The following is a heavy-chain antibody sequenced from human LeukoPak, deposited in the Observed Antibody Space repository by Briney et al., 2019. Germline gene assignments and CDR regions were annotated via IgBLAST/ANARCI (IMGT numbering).Heavy chain of an antibody. J-gene: IGHJ5*02. V-gene: IGHV4-4*07. D-gene: IGHD6-6*01. CDR2: IYNSGST. Sequence: PSETLSLTCTVSGDSLSTYYWSWIRQPAGKGLEWIGRIYNSGSTNYNASLKRRVIMSVDTSKNQFSLKLSSVTAADTAVYYCARDRSGSYSSSYWFDPWGQGTLVSVSS. CDR3: ARDRSGSYSSSYWFDP. CDR1: GDSLSTYY.